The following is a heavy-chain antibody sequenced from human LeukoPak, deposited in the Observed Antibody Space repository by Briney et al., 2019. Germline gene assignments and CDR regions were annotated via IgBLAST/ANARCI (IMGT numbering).Heavy chain of an antibody. J-gene: IGHJ3*02. V-gene: IGHV1-2*02. Sequence: ASVKVSCKASGYTFTGHYIHWVRQAPGKGLEWMGWINPKSGGTNYAQKFQGRVTMTRDTSISTAYMEPSSLRSDDTAMYSCARGGLEWLSVDGFDIWGQGTKVTVSS. CDR3: ARGGLEWLSVDGFDI. CDR1: GYTFTGHY. D-gene: IGHD3-3*01. CDR2: INPKSGGT.